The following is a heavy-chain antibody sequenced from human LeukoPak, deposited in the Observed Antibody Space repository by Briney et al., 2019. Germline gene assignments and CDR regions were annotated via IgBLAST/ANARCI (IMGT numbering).Heavy chain of an antibody. CDR2: ISSSGSTI. V-gene: IGHV3-48*03. CDR3: ATNRDSYYYYYMDV. CDR1: GFTFSSYE. Sequence: GGSLRLSCAASGFTFSSYEMNWVRQAPGKGLEWVSYISSSGSTIYYADSVKGRFTISRDNAKNSLYLQMNSLRAEDTAVYYCATNRDSYYYYYMDVWGKGTTVTISS. J-gene: IGHJ6*03. D-gene: IGHD2/OR15-2a*01.